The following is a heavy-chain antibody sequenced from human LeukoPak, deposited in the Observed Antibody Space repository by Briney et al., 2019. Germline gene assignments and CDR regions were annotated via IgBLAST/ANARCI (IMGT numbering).Heavy chain of an antibody. J-gene: IGHJ3*02. D-gene: IGHD2-2*01. CDR1: GYSFTSYW. V-gene: IGHV5-51*01. Sequence: HGESLKISCKGSGYSFTSYWIGWVRQMPGKGLEWMGIIYPDDSDTRYSPSFQGQVTISTDKSISTAYLQWSSLKASDTAMYYCARPEGYCSSTSGRRCGFDIWGQGTMVTVSS. CDR3: ARPEGYCSSTSGRRCGFDI. CDR2: IYPDDSDT.